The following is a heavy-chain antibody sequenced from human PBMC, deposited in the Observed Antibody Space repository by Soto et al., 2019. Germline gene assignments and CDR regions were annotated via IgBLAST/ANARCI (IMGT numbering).Heavy chain of an antibody. CDR3: ARRWSGTDY. J-gene: IGHJ4*01. D-gene: IGHD3-10*01. CDR2: IHNSGST. Sequence: LSLTCTVSGGSTTSYYWSWIRQPPGKGLEWIGYIHNSGSTSYNPSLQSRVTISADVSKNQFSLDLRSVTAADTAVYYCARRWSGTDYWGQGTLVTVSS. V-gene: IGHV4-59*01. CDR1: GGSTTSYY.